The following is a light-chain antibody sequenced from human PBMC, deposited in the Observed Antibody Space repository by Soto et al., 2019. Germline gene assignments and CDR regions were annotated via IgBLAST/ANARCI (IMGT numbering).Light chain of an antibody. CDR1: SSDVGYYDY. CDR3: SSYAGSNNFV. V-gene: IGLV2-8*01. J-gene: IGLJ1*01. CDR2: EVT. Sequence: QSVLTQPPSASGFPGQSVTISCTGTSSDVGYYDYVSWYQQHPGKAPKLVIYEVTKRPSGVPDRVSASKSGNTASLTVSGLRAEDEPDYYCSSYAGSNNFVFGSGTKLTAL.